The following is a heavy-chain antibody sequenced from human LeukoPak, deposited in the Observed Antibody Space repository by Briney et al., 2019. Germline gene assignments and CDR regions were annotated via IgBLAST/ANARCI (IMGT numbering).Heavy chain of an antibody. CDR2: ISYDGSNK. Sequence: GGSLRLSCAASGFTFSSYAMHWVRQAPGKGLEWVAVISYDGSNKYYADSVKGRFTISRDNSKNTLYLQMNSLRAEDTAVYYCARKGGCSSTSCSHFDYWGQGTLVTVSS. V-gene: IGHV3-30-3*01. CDR1: GFTFSSYA. J-gene: IGHJ4*02. CDR3: ARKGGCSSTSCSHFDY. D-gene: IGHD2-2*01.